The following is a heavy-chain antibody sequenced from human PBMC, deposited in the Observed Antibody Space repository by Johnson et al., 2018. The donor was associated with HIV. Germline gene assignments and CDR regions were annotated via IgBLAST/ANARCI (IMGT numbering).Heavy chain of an antibody. V-gene: IGHV3-30*03. D-gene: IGHD3-22*01. Sequence: QVQLVESGGGVVQPGRSLRLSCAASGFTFDDYAMHWVRQAPGKGLEWVASISYEGSNIHYGDSVRGRFTIPRDNSKKTVYLQMNSLRAEDTAVYYCARDRGSMIVVGSAFDIWGQGKMFTVSS. CDR2: ISYEGSNI. CDR3: ARDRGSMIVVGSAFDI. CDR1: GFTFDDYA. J-gene: IGHJ3*02.